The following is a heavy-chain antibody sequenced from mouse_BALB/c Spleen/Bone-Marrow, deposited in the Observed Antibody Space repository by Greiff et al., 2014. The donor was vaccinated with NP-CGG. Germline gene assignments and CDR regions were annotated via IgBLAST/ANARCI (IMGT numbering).Heavy chain of an antibody. CDR3: ARSGGYYHYYAMDY. Sequence: EVQLQQSGPELEKPGASVKISCKASGYSFTGYNMNWVKQSNGKSLEWIGNIDPYCGGTSYNQKFKGKATLTVDKSSSTAYMQLKSLTSEDSAVYYCARSGGYYHYYAMDYWGQGTSVTVSS. J-gene: IGHJ4*01. D-gene: IGHD2-3*01. CDR2: IDPYCGGT. V-gene: IGHV1-39*01. CDR1: GYSFTGYN.